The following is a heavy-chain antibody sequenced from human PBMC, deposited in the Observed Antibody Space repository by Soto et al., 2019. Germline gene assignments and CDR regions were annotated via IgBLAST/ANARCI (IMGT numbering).Heavy chain of an antibody. D-gene: IGHD1-1*01. J-gene: IGHJ6*03. V-gene: IGHV3-23*01. CDR2: ISGSGGST. CDR3: AKVKELDWNYDYMDV. CDR1: GFTFSSYA. Sequence: GGSLRLSCAASGFTFSSYAMSWVRQAPGKGLEWVSAISGSGGSTYYADSVKGRFTISRDNSKNTLYLQMNSLRAEDTAVYYCAKVKELDWNYDYMDVWGKGTTVTVSS.